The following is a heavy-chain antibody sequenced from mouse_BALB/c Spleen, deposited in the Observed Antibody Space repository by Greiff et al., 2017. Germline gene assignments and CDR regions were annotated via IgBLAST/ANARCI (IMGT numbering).Heavy chain of an antibody. CDR1: GFTFSSYG. D-gene: IGHD2-14*01. V-gene: IGHV5-6*02. CDR2: ISSGGGYT. CDR3: ARRYDVTCFDY. J-gene: IGHJ2*01. Sequence: DVMLVESGGDLVKPGGSLKLSCAASGFTFSSYGMSWVRQTPDKRLEWVATISSGGGYTYYPDSVKGRFTISRDNAKNTLYLQMSSLKSEDTAMYYCARRYDVTCFDYWGQGTTLTVSS.